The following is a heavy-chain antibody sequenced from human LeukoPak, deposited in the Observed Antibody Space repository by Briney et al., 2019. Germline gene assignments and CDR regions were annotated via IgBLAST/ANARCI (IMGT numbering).Heavy chain of an antibody. J-gene: IGHJ4*02. CDR2: IYYSGST. Sequence: SETLSLTCTVSGGSISSSSYYWGWIRQPPGKGLEWIGSIYYSGSTYYNPSLKSRVTISVDTSKNQFSLKLSSVTAADTAVYYCARDQVAAAGTPSYWGQGTLVTVSS. CDR3: ARDQVAAAGTPSY. V-gene: IGHV4-39*07. D-gene: IGHD6-13*01. CDR1: GGSISSSSYY.